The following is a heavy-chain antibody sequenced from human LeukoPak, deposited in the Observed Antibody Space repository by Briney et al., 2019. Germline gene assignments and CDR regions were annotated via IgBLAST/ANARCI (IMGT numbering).Heavy chain of an antibody. V-gene: IGHV4-61*02. CDR3: ARVYSHPLRYGSGSFDY. Sequence: SETLSLTCTVSGGSISSGSLYWSWMRQPARKGLEWIGRIYTSGRTDYNPPLKSRVTISVDTSKNQFFLKLSSVTAADTAVYYCARVYSHPLRYGSGSFDYWGQGTLVTVSS. CDR1: GGSISSGSLY. J-gene: IGHJ4*02. CDR2: IYTSGRT. D-gene: IGHD3-10*01.